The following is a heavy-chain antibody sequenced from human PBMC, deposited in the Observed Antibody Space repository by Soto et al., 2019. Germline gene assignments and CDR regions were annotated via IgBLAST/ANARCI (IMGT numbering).Heavy chain of an antibody. CDR2: IYYSGST. J-gene: IGHJ3*02. Sequence: QVQLQESGPGLVKPSQTLSLTCTVSGGSISSGGYYWSWIRQHPGKGLEWIGYIYYSGSTYYNPSLKSRVTISVDTSKNRFPLKLSSVPAADTAVYYCARVAYYDILTGRHDAFDIWGQGTMVTVSS. CDR1: GGSISSGGYY. D-gene: IGHD3-9*01. V-gene: IGHV4-31*03. CDR3: ARVAYYDILTGRHDAFDI.